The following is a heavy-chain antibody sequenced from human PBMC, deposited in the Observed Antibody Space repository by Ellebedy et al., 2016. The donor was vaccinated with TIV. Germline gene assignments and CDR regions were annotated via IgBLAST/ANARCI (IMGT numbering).Heavy chain of an antibody. D-gene: IGHD4-17*01. J-gene: IGHJ4*02. CDR3: ATTYDYGDQSDY. Sequence: GGSLRLSCAASGFTFSSYAMRWVRQAPGKGLEWVAVIWYDGSNKYYADSVKGRFTISRDNSKNTLYLQMNSLRAEDTAVYYCATTYDYGDQSDYWGQGTLVTVSS. CDR2: IWYDGSNK. CDR1: GFTFSSYA. V-gene: IGHV3-33*01.